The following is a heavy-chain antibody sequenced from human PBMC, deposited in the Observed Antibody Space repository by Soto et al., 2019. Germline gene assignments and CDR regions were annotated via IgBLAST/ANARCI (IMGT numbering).Heavy chain of an antibody. J-gene: IGHJ4*02. Sequence: ASVKVSCKTSGFTFTIYFNHCVRQSPGQGLEWMGMINPSGGITSFAQKFQGRVTMTRDTSTSTVYMELSDLRSEDTAVYYCARDPARQNWGPVFDYWGQGTLVTVSS. CDR3: ARDPARQNWGPVFDY. V-gene: IGHV1-46*01. CDR2: INPSGGIT. D-gene: IGHD7-27*01. CDR1: GFTFTIYF.